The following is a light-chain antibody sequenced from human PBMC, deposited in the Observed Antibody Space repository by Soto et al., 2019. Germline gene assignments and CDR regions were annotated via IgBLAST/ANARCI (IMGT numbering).Light chain of an antibody. CDR1: QRVSGY. CDR3: QQRSTWPT. CDR2: DAS. Sequence: ESVLTQSPATLSLSPGERATLSCRDSQRVSGYLAWYQQKPGQAPRLLIYDASSRAKGIPARFTGSGSGTDFSLTICSLEPEDFAVYYCQQRSTWPTFGQGTRVEIK. J-gene: IGKJ1*01. V-gene: IGKV3-11*01.